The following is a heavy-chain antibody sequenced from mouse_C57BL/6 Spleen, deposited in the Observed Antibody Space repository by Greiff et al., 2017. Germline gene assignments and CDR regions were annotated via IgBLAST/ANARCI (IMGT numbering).Heavy chain of an antibody. V-gene: IGHV6-3*01. CDR1: GFTFSNYW. Sequence: EVKLVESGGGLVQPGGSMKLSCVASGFTFSNYWMNWVRQSPEKGLEWVAQIRLKSDNYATHYAESVKGRFTISRDDSKSSVYLQMNNVRAEDTGIYYCTGGGYWYFDVWGTGTTVTVSS. J-gene: IGHJ1*03. CDR2: IRLKSDNYAT. CDR3: TGGGYWYFDV.